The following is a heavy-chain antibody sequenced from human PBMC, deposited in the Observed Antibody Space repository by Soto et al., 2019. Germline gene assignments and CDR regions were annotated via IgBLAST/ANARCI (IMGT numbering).Heavy chain of an antibody. CDR1: GGSFSGYY. D-gene: IGHD7-27*01. Sequence: PSETLSLTCAVYGGSFSGYYWSWIRRPPGKGLEWIGSIYYSGSTYYNPSLKSRVTISVDTSKNQFSLKLSSVTAADTAVYYCARRWGYSFDYWGQGTLVTVSS. CDR3: ARRWGYSFDY. J-gene: IGHJ4*02. V-gene: IGHV4-34*01. CDR2: IYYSGST.